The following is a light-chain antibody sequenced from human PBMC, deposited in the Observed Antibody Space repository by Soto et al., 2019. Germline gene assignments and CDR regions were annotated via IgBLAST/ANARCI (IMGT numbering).Light chain of an antibody. CDR2: GAS. J-gene: IGKJ2*01. Sequence: EIVMTQSPATLSVSPGERATLSCRASQSVSSNLAWYQQKPGQAPRLLIYGASTRATGVTARFSGSRSGTEFTLTISRLQSEDFAVYYCQQYNNWPPYTFGQGTKLEIK. V-gene: IGKV3-15*01. CDR3: QQYNNWPPYT. CDR1: QSVSSN.